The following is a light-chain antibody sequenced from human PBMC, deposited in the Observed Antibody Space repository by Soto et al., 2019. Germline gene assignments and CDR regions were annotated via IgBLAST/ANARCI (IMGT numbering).Light chain of an antibody. Sequence: QSVLTQPASVSGSPGQSITISCTGTSSDVGGYNYVSWYQQHPGKAPKLMIYDVSNRPSGVSNRFSGSKSGNTASLTISGFQAEDEADYYCSSYTISSTRYVIRSGTKVTV. CDR2: DVS. CDR1: SSDVGGYNY. J-gene: IGLJ1*01. CDR3: SSYTISSTRYV. V-gene: IGLV2-14*01.